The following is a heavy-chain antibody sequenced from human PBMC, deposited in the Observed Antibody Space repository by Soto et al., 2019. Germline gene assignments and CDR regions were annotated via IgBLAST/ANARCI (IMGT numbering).Heavy chain of an antibody. CDR2: IYYSGST. CDR3: ARDLSMDV. Sequence: PSETLSLTCTVSGGSVSSGSYYWSWIRQPPGKGLEWIGYIYYSGSTNYNPSLKSRVTISVDTSKNQFSLKLSSLTAADTAVYYCARDLSMDVWGQGTTVTVSS. J-gene: IGHJ6*02. CDR1: GGSVSSGSYY. V-gene: IGHV4-61*01.